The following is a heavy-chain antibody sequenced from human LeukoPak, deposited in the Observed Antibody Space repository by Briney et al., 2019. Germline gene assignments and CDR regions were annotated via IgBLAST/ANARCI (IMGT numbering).Heavy chain of an antibody. J-gene: IGHJ4*02. Sequence: PSETLSLTCAVSGYSLSSGYYWGWIRQPPGKGLEWIGGIYHSGSTYYNPSLKSRVTISVDTSKNQFSLKLSSVTAADTAVYYCASRFWSGYYTVGYYFDYWGQGTLVTVSS. CDR3: ASRFWSGYYTVGYYFDY. V-gene: IGHV4-38-2*01. D-gene: IGHD3-3*01. CDR2: IYHSGST. CDR1: GYSLSSGYY.